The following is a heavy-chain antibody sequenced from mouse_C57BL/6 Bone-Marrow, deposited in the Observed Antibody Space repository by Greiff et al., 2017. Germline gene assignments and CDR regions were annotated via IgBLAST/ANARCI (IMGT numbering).Heavy chain of an antibody. Sequence: QVQLQQSGAELARPGASVKLSCKASGYTFTSYGLSWVKQRTGQGLEWIGEIYPRRGNTYYNEKFKGKATLTADKSSSTAYMELRSLTSEDSAVYVCARGGAIDGYWYFDVWGTGTTVTVSS. D-gene: IGHD3-1*01. CDR1: GYTFTSYG. CDR3: ARGGAIDGYWYFDV. J-gene: IGHJ1*03. CDR2: IYPRRGNT. V-gene: IGHV1-81*01.